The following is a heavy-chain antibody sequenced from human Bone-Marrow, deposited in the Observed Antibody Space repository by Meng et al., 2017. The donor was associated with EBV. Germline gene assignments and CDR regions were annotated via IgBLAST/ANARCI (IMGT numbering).Heavy chain of an antibody. V-gene: IGHV4-61*01. CDR1: GASVSGGTFH. Sequence: EAGPGLVKPSATLSLTCIVSGASVSGGTFHWSWIRQPPGKELEWIGYIYDGGTTIYNPSLKSRVTIFLDTSRNQFSLGLRSVTTADTAVYYCAKSSSSTPGVVDSWGQGTLVTVSS. CDR3: AKSSSSTPGVVDS. CDR2: IYDGGTT. J-gene: IGHJ4*02. D-gene: IGHD6-6*01.